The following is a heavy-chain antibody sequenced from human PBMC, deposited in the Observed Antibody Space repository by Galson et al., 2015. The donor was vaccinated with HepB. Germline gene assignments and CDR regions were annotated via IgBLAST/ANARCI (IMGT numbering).Heavy chain of an antibody. CDR2: VYYSGST. J-gene: IGHJ3*02. D-gene: IGHD5-12*01. CDR3: ARNADQRGYGGYDYNVFDI. CDR1: GGSIGGSSYY. V-gene: IGHV4-39*01. Sequence: ETLSLTCTVSGGSIGGSSYYWGWIRQSPVKGLEWIGSVYYSGSTYYNPSLKSRLSISVDTSRKQFSLKLNAVTAADTAVYYCARNADQRGYGGYDYNVFDIWGQGTMVTVSS.